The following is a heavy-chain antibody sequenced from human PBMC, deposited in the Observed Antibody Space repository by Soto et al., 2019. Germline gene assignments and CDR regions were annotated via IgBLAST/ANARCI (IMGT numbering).Heavy chain of an antibody. V-gene: IGHV3-48*01. Sequence: EVQLVESGGGLVQPGGSLRLSCAASGFTFSSYSMNWVRQAPGKGLEWVSYISSSSSTIYYADSVKGRFTISRDNAKNSLYLQMNSLRAEDTAVYYCARGSIDCSSTSCYDYWCQGTLVTVSS. D-gene: IGHD2-2*01. CDR2: ISSSSSTI. CDR1: GFTFSSYS. CDR3: ARGSIDCSSTSCYDY. J-gene: IGHJ4*02.